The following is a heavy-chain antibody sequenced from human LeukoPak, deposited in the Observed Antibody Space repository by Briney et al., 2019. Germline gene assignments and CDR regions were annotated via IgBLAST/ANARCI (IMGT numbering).Heavy chain of an antibody. CDR3: ARGGYDILTGYYPEDY. CDR2: INHSGST. CDR1: GGSFSGYY. J-gene: IGHJ4*02. D-gene: IGHD3-9*01. V-gene: IGHV4-34*01. Sequence: PSETLSLTCAVYGGSFSGYYWSWIRQPPGKGLEWIGEINHSGSTNYNPSLKSRVTISVDTSKNQFSLKLGSVTAADTAVYYCARGGYDILTGYYPEDYWGQGTLVTVSS.